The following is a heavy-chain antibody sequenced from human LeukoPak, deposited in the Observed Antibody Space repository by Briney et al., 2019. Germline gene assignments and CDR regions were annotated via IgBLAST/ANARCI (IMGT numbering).Heavy chain of an antibody. CDR3: AKDYGGNLIFDY. CDR1: GIPFSDAW. J-gene: IGHJ4*02. CDR2: ISGSGGST. Sequence: GGSLRLSCAASGIPFSDAWMSWVRQPPGKGLEWVSAISGSGGSTYYADSVKGRFTISRDNSKNTLYLQMNSLRAEDTAVYYCAKDYGGNLIFDYWGQGTLVTVSS. V-gene: IGHV3-23*01. D-gene: IGHD4-23*01.